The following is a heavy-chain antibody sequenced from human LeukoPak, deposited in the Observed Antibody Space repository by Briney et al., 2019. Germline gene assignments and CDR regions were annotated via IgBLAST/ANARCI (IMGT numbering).Heavy chain of an antibody. CDR2: IYRDGTT. D-gene: IGHD5-18*01. J-gene: IGHJ4*02. V-gene: IGHV3-66*01. CDR3: VGEQLYFDY. Sequence: PGGSLRLSCAASGFTVSSNYMSWVRQAPGKGLEWVSVIYRDGTTYYAGSVKGRFTISRDNSKNTLYLQMNSLRAEDTAVYYCVGEQLYFDYWGQGTLVTVSS. CDR1: GFTVSSNY.